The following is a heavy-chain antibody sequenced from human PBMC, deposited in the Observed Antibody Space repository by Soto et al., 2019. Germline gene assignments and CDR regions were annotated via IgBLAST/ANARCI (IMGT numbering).Heavy chain of an antibody. CDR3: ARHYAPFYCSSTSCHYRPNDAFDI. J-gene: IGHJ3*02. Sequence: SETLSLTCPVSGASISSDYLSWIRQPPGKGLEWIGYIYYSGSTNYNPSLKSRVTMSVDTSKNQFSLKLSSVTAADTAVYYCARHYAPFYCSSTSCHYRPNDAFDIWGQGTVVTVSS. V-gene: IGHV4-59*08. D-gene: IGHD2-2*01. CDR2: IYYSGST. CDR1: GASISSDY.